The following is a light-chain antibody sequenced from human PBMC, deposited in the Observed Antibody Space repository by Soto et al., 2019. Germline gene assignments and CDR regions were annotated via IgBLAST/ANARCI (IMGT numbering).Light chain of an antibody. V-gene: IGKV3-11*01. J-gene: IGKJ2*01. Sequence: EIVLTQSPATLSLSPGERATLSCRASESVRHYVAWYQQKPGQAPRLLIYDASTRATGIPARFSGSWSGTDYPLSISSLEAEDLAVYYCQHRDNGSYIFGQGTKLEMK. CDR1: ESVRHY. CDR3: QHRDNGSYI. CDR2: DAS.